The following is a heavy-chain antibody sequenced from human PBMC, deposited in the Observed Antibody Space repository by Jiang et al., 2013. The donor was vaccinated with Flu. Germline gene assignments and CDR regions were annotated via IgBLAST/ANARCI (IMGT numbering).Heavy chain of an antibody. Sequence: GYSFTTYAIQLGAHGPRNERLEWMGWLNAGNGGTNYAQKFQGWVTMTRDTSISTAYMELSRLRSDDTAVYYCARGLNGGNSPDYYYGMDVWGQGTTVTVSS. CDR3: ARGLNGGNSPDYYYGMDV. J-gene: IGHJ6*02. CDR1: GYSFTTYA. CDR2: LNAGNGGT. V-gene: IGHV1-2*04. D-gene: IGHD4-23*01.